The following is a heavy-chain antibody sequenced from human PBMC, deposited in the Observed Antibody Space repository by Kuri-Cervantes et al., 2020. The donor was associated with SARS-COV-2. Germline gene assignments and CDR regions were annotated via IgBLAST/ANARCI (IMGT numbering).Heavy chain of an antibody. D-gene: IGHD2-2*01. J-gene: IGHJ6*02. CDR1: GFTFSSYS. CDR3: ARLVPTDYGMDV. Sequence: GESLKISCAASGFTFSSYSMNWVRQAPGKGLEWVSFISSSSSYIYYADSVKGRFTISRDNAKNSLYLQMNSLRDEDTAVYYGARLVPTDYGMDVWGQGTTVTVSS. V-gene: IGHV3-21*01. CDR2: ISSSSSYI.